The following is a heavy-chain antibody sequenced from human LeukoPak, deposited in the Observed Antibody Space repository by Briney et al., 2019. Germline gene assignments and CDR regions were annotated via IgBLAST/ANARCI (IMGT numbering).Heavy chain of an antibody. CDR2: IIPIFGTA. CDR1: GGTFSSYA. D-gene: IGHD2-2*02. V-gene: IGHV1-69*01. Sequence: SVKVSYEASGGTFSSYAISWVRQAPGQGLEWMGGIIPIFGTANYAQKFQGRVTITADESTSTAYMELSSLRSEDTAVYYCASWDIVVVPAAIPSYYYGMDVWGQGTTVTVSS. CDR3: ASWDIVVVPAAIPSYYYGMDV. J-gene: IGHJ6*02.